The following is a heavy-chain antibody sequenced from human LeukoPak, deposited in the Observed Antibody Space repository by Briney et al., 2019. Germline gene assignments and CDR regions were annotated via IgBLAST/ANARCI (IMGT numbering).Heavy chain of an antibody. Sequence: ASVKVSCKASGYTFTSYYMHWVRQAPGQGLEWMGIINPSGGSTSYAQKFQGRVTMTRDTSTSTVYMELSSLRSEDTAVYYCARDRGLGGIVVVVASYYFDYWGQGTLVTVSS. CDR1: GYTFTSYY. J-gene: IGHJ4*02. V-gene: IGHV1-46*01. CDR2: INPSGGST. CDR3: ARDRGLGGIVVVVASYYFDY. D-gene: IGHD2-15*01.